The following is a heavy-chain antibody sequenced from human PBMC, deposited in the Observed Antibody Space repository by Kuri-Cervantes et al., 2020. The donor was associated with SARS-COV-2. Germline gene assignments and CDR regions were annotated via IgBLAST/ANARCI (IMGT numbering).Heavy chain of an antibody. J-gene: IGHJ4*02. CDR3: ARGAIY. CDR1: GVSVTTFGSY. CDR2: IYYNGST. V-gene: IGHV4-31*02. Sequence: SETLSLTCTVSGVSVTTFGSYWTWIRQPPGKGLEWVGYIYYNGSTYYNPSLRSRVIVSVDRSKNQFSLNLNSVTAADTALYYCARGAIYWGQGTLVTVSS.